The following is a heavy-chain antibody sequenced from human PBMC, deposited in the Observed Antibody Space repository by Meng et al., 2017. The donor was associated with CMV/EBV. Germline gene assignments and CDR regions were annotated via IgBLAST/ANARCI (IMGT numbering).Heavy chain of an antibody. D-gene: IGHD1-26*01. J-gene: IGHJ6*02. Sequence: GESLKISCAASGFAFSTYAMTWVRQAPGKRLEWVSVIYSGGSATYYADSVKGRFTISRDNSKNTPFLQMDSLGAEDTAVYYCAKIGSFTYYYYGMDVWGQGTTVTVSS. CDR2: IYSGGSAT. V-gene: IGHV3-23*03. CDR1: GFAFSTYA. CDR3: AKIGSFTYYYYGMDV.